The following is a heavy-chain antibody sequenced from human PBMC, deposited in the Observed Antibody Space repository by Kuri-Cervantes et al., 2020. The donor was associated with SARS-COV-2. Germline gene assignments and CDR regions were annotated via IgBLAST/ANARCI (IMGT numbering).Heavy chain of an antibody. D-gene: IGHD6-13*01. J-gene: IGHJ3*02. V-gene: IGHV1-46*01. CDR1: GYTFTSQY. CDR2: INPSGGST. CDR3: ARGVGSSWYVDDAFDI. Sequence: ASVKVSCKASGYTFTSQYLHWVRQAPGQGLEWMGIINPSGGSTNYAQKFQGRVTTTTDESTSTAYMELSSLRSEDTAVYYCARGVGSSWYVDDAFDIWGQGTMVTVSS.